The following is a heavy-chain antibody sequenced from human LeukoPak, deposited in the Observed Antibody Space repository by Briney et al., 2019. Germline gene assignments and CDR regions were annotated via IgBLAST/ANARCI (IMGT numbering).Heavy chain of an antibody. V-gene: IGHV1-18*01. D-gene: IGHD3-9*01. CDR1: GYTFTSYG. Sequence: ASVKVSCKASGYTFTSYGISWVRQAPGQGLEWMGWISAYNGNTNYAQKLQGRVTMTTDTSTSTAYMELRSLRSDDTAVYYCARYLNGRYYDILTGYYGGYYYYMDVWGKGTTVTISS. CDR3: ARYLNGRYYDILTGYYGGYYYYMDV. CDR2: ISAYNGNT. J-gene: IGHJ6*03.